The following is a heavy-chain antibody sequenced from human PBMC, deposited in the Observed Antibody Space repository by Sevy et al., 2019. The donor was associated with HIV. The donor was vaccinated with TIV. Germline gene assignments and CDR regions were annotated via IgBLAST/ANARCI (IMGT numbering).Heavy chain of an antibody. J-gene: IGHJ6*02. CDR3: AREGRSVFGVARGGYYYYGMDV. CDR2: ISSSSYT. D-gene: IGHD3-3*01. Sequence: GGSLRLSCAASGFTFSDYYMSWIRQAPGTGLEWVSYISSSSYTNYADSVKGRFTISRDNAKNSLYLQMNSLRAEDTAVYYCAREGRSVFGVARGGYYYYGMDVWGQRTTVTVSS. V-gene: IGHV3-11*06. CDR1: GFTFSDYY.